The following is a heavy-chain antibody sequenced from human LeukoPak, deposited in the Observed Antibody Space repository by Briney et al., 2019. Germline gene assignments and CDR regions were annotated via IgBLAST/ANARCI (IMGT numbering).Heavy chain of an antibody. V-gene: IGHV3-48*03. CDR3: ARDRYYYDSSGYYFYDY. CDR1: GFTFSNYE. CDR2: ISSSGSTI. J-gene: IGHJ4*02. D-gene: IGHD3-22*01. Sequence: PGGSLRLSCAASGFTFSNYEMKWVRQAPGKGLEWVSYISSSGSTIYYADSVKGRFTISRDNAKNSLYLQMNSLRAEDTAVYYCARDRYYYDSSGYYFYDYWGQGTLVTVSS.